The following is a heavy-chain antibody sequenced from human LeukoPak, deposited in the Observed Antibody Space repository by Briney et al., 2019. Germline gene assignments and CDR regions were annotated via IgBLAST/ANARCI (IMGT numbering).Heavy chain of an antibody. V-gene: IGHV4-30-2*01. Sequence: NPSQTLSLTCAVSGGSISSGGYSWSWIRQPPGKGLEWIGYIYHSGSTYYNPSLKSRVTISVDRSKNQFSLKLSSVTAADTAVYYCARGDDFWSGYGETNWFDPWGQGTLVTVSS. J-gene: IGHJ5*02. D-gene: IGHD3-3*01. CDR3: ARGDDFWSGYGETNWFDP. CDR1: GGSISSGGYS. CDR2: IYHSGST.